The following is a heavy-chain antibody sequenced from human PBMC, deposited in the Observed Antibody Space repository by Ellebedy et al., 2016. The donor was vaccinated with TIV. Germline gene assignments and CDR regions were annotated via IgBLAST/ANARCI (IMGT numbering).Heavy chain of an antibody. V-gene: IGHV4-34*01. CDR1: GGSLSSDY. D-gene: IGHD6-19*01. J-gene: IGHJ4*02. Sequence: MPGGSLRLSCAVHGGSLSSDYWSWIRQSPKKGLEWIGEINHSGSTSYNPSLKSRVSISVDTPKKQFSLKLSSVTAADTAVYYCARAFQYSSGWAFDYWGQGTLVTVSS. CDR3: ARAFQYSSGWAFDY. CDR2: INHSGST.